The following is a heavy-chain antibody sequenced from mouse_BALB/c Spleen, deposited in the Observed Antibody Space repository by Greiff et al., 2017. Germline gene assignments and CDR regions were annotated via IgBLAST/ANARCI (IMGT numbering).Heavy chain of an antibody. D-gene: IGHD2-3*01. CDR1: GFTFSSFG. V-gene: IGHV5-17*02. CDR2: ISSGSSTI. CDR3: SRWGYYFYSMEY. Sequence: EVKLVESGGGLVQPGGSRKLSCAASGFTFSSFGMHWVRQAPEKGLEWVAYISSGSSTIYYADTVKGRFTISRDNPKNTLFLQMTSLRSEDTAMYYCSRWGYYFYSMEYWGPGTSVTGSS. J-gene: IGHJ4*01.